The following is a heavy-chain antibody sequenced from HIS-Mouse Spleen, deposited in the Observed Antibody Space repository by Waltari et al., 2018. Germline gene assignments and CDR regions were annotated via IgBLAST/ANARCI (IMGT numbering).Heavy chain of an antibody. CDR3: ARRYSGYDLGY. J-gene: IGHJ4*02. CDR2: ISYDGSNK. CDR1: GFTFRSSA. Sequence: QVQLVESGGGVVQPGRSLRLSCAASGFTFRSSAMHWVRQAPGKGLEWVAVISYDGSNKYYADSVKGRFTISRDNSKNTLYLQMNSLRAEDTAVYYCARRYSGYDLGYWGQGTLVTVSS. V-gene: IGHV3-30*04. D-gene: IGHD5-12*01.